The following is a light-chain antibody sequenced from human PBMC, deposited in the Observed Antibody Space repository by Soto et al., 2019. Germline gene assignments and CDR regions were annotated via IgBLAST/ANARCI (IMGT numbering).Light chain of an antibody. CDR3: QQYDSTPLT. CDR1: QSVLYSSNNKNY. CDR2: WAS. J-gene: IGKJ4*01. Sequence: DIVMTHSPDSLAVSLGERATINCKSSQSVLYSSNNKNYLAWYQQKPGQPPKLLIYWASTRESGVPDRFSGSGSGTDFTLTISSLQAEDVAVYYCQQYDSTPLTFGGGTKVDIK. V-gene: IGKV4-1*01.